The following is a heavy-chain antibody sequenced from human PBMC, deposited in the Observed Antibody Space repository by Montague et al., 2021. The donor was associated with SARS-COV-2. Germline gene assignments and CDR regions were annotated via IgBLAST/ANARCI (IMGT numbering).Heavy chain of an antibody. D-gene: IGHD6-19*01. V-gene: IGHV4-59*08. CDR2: IHVSGAT. CDR1: GVSIGSYY. CDR3: TRACSSVSGNDY. J-gene: IGHJ4*02. Sequence: SETLSLTCTVSGVSIGSYYWSWIRQPPGKGLEWIGYIHVSGATNYNPSLKSRVTITVDTSKTHFSLRLSSVTAADTAVYYCTRACSSVSGNDYWGQGTLVTVSS.